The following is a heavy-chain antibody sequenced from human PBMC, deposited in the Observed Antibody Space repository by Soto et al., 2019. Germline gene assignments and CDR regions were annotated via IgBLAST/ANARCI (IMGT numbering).Heavy chain of an antibody. CDR3: ATSYSWNDVGWFDP. CDR2: MYYSGGT. D-gene: IGHD1-1*01. Sequence: SETLSLTCTVSGGSISSSRYYWGWIRQPPGKGLEWIGSMYYSGGTYYNPSLKSRVTISVDTSKNQFSLKLSSVTAADTAVYYCATSYSWNDVGWFDPWGQGTLVTVSS. J-gene: IGHJ5*02. CDR1: GGSISSSRYY. V-gene: IGHV4-39*01.